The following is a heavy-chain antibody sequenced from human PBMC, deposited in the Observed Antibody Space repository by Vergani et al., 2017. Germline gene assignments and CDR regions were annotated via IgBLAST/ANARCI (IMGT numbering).Heavy chain of an antibody. CDR3: AKHFRGWGIDY. D-gene: IGHD3-16*01. CDR1: GFTLSNYD. V-gene: IGHV3-30*02. Sequence: QVQLVESGGGVVQRGGSLRLSCATSGFTLSNYDMQWIRQGPGKGLEFVAFIQFDGSNQYYAYSVKGRFTLSRDFSKHTLYLQMNSLRTDDTATYYCAKHFRGWGIDYWGQGTQVIVSS. J-gene: IGHJ4*02. CDR2: IQFDGSNQ.